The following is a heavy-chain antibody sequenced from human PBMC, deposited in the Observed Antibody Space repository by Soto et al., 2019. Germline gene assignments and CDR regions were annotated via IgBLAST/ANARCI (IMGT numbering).Heavy chain of an antibody. Sequence: KQSQTLSLPCAISGDSVSSNSAAWTWIRQSPSRGLEWLGRTYYRSKWYNDYAVSVKSRITINPDTSKNQFSLQLNSVTPEDTAVYYCARDRWDTAMVINFDYWGQGTLVTVSS. J-gene: IGHJ4*02. D-gene: IGHD5-18*01. CDR1: GDSVSSNSAA. V-gene: IGHV6-1*01. CDR2: TYYRSKWYN. CDR3: ARDRWDTAMVINFDY.